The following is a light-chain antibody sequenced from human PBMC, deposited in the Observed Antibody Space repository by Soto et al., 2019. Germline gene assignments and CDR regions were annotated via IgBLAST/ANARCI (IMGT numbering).Light chain of an antibody. Sequence: QSVLTQPPSVSAAPGQKVTIPYSGSRSNIGNNYVAWYQQFPGTVPKLLIYNNNGRPSGTPDRISGSASGTSATLTITGLQTGDEADYFCVTWDTSQRTGGIGGGTKLTVL. J-gene: IGLJ2*01. CDR3: VTWDTSQRTGG. CDR1: RSNIGNNY. V-gene: IGLV1-51*01. CDR2: NNN.